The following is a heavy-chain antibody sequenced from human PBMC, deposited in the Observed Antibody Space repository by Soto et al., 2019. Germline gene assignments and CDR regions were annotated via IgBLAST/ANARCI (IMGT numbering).Heavy chain of an antibody. CDR2: ISSSSSTI. J-gene: IGHJ4*02. CDR1: GFTFSTYS. Sequence: EAQLVESGGGLVQPGGSLRLSCAASGFTFSTYSMNWVRQAPGKGLEWVSYISSSSSTIYYADSVKGRFTISRDNAKNSLYLEMNSLRDEGTAVYYCARGLVYCSGGSCYSDYWGQGTLVRVSS. V-gene: IGHV3-48*02. D-gene: IGHD2-15*01. CDR3: ARGLVYCSGGSCYSDY.